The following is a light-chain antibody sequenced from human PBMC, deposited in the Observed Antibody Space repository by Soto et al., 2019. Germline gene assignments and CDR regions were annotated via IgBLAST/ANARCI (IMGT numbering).Light chain of an antibody. CDR1: SSDVGAYKY. CDR2: EVS. V-gene: IGLV2-8*01. J-gene: IGLJ3*02. Sequence: QSALTQPPSASGSPGQSVTISCTGTSSDVGAYKYVSWYQQYPGKAPKLMIYEVSKRPSGVPDRFSGSKSGNTASLTVSGLQDEDEAEYYCTSYVGSDIWVFGGGTKVTVL. CDR3: TSYVGSDIWV.